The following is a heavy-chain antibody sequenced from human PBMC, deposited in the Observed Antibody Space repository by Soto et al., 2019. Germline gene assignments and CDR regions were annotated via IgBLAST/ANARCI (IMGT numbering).Heavy chain of an antibody. D-gene: IGHD6-13*01. J-gene: IGHJ6*02. CDR2: INPSGGST. Sequence: ASVQVSCKASGYTFTSYYMHWVRQAPGQGLEWMGIINPSGGSTSYAQKFQGRVTMTRDTSTSTVYMELSSLRSEDTAVYYCARAIAAGTSPMDVWGQGTTVTVSS. CDR3: ARAIAAGTSPMDV. CDR1: GYTFTSYY. V-gene: IGHV1-46*01.